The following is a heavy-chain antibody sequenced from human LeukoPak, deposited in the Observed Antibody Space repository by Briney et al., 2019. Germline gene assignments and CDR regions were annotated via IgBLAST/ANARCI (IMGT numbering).Heavy chain of an antibody. D-gene: IGHD3-22*01. J-gene: IGHJ4*02. CDR1: GFTFSSYA. CDR3: ARDQGTMTGAFDY. CDR2: ISSNGGST. Sequence: GGSLRLSCAASGFTFSSYAMHWVRQAPGKGLEYVSAISSNGGSTYYANSVKGRFTISRDNPKNTLSFQMGSLRAEDMAVYHCARDQGTMTGAFDYWGQGTLVTVSS. V-gene: IGHV3-64*01.